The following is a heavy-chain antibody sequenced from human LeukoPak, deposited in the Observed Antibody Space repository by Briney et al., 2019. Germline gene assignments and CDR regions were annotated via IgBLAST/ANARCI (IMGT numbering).Heavy chain of an antibody. CDR1: GGSISSYY. D-gene: IGHD1-14*01. V-gene: IGHV4-59*08. CDR3: ARTNLLWFDP. Sequence: SETLSLTCTVSGGSISSYYWSWIRQPPGKGLEWIGCIYYSGSTNYNPSLKSRVTISVDTSKNQFSLKLSSVTAADTAVYYCARTNLLWFDPWGQGTLVTVSS. CDR2: IYYSGST. J-gene: IGHJ5*02.